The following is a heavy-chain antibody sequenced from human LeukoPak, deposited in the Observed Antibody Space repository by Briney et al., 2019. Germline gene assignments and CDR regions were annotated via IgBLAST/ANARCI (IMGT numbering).Heavy chain of an antibody. V-gene: IGHV4-59*08. CDR2: IYYSGST. J-gene: IGHJ5*02. CDR3: ARHCREYGSGSRNWFDP. CDR1: GGSISSYY. D-gene: IGHD3-10*01. Sequence: SETLSLTCTVSGGSISSYYWSWIRQPPGKGLEWIGYIYYSGSTNYNPSLKSRVTISVDTSKNQFSLKLSSVTAADTAVYYCARHCREYGSGSRNWFDPWGQGTLVTVSS.